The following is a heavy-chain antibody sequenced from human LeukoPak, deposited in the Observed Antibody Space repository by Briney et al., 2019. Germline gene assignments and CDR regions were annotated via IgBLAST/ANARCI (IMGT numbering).Heavy chain of an antibody. CDR1: GFTFSHYA. V-gene: IGHV3-30*18. J-gene: IGHJ4*02. CDR3: AKGGYYERHWYFDY. D-gene: IGHD3-22*01. Sequence: GRSLRLSRAASGFTFSHYAMHWVRQAPGKGLEWVAIISFDGTNKYYADSVKGRFTISRDNSKNTLYLQMDSLRAEDTAVYYCAKGGYYERHWYFDYSGQGTLVTVSS. CDR2: ISFDGTNK.